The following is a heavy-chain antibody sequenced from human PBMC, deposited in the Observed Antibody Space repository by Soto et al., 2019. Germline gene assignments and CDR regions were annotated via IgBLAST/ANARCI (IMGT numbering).Heavy chain of an antibody. V-gene: IGHV6-1*01. D-gene: IGHD3-22*01. Sequence: SQTLSLTCAISGDSVSSNTAAWNWIRQSPSRGLEWLGRTYYRSKWYNDYAVSVKSRITINADTSKNQFSLQLNSVTPEDTAVYYCARYYYDSRADYTYFFDYSGQGTPVTV. CDR3: ARYYYDSRADYTYFFDY. CDR1: GDSVSSNTAA. J-gene: IGHJ4*02. CDR2: TYYRSKWYN.